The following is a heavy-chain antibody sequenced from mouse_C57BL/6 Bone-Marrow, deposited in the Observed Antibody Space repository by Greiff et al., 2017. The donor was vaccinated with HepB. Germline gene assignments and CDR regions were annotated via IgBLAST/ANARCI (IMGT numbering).Heavy chain of an antibody. CDR3: TPSYGSPFAY. J-gene: IGHJ3*01. CDR1: GFNIKDDY. V-gene: IGHV14-4*01. D-gene: IGHD1-1*01. CDR2: IDPENGDT. Sequence: VQLKQSGAELVRPGASVKLSCTASGFNIKDDYMHWVKQRPEQGLEWIGWIDPENGDTEYASKFQGKATITADTSSNTAYLQLSSLTSEDTAVYYCTPSYGSPFAYWGQGTLVTVSA.